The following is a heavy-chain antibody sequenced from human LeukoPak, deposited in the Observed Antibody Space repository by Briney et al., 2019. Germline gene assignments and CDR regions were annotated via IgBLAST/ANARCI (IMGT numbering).Heavy chain of an antibody. CDR1: GFTFSSYA. Sequence: GGSLRLSCAASGFTFSSYAMHWVRQAPGKGLECVSYIRYDGSSKYYADSVKGRFTISRDNSKNTLYLQMTSLRAEDTGVYYCAKATNDPSGYHIDYWGQGTLVTVSS. V-gene: IGHV3-30*02. D-gene: IGHD3-22*01. J-gene: IGHJ4*02. CDR2: IRYDGSSK. CDR3: AKATNDPSGYHIDY.